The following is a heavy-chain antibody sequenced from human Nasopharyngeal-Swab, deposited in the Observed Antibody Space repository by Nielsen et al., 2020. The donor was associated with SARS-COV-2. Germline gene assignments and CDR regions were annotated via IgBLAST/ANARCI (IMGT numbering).Heavy chain of an antibody. Sequence: SETLSLTCTVSGGSISSGGYYWSWIRQHPGKGLEWIGYIYYSGSTYYNPSLKSRVTISVDTSKNQFSLKLSSVTAADTAVYYCARESLYSSSPLYYYYYMDVWGKGTTVTVSS. J-gene: IGHJ6*03. V-gene: IGHV4-31*03. D-gene: IGHD6-6*01. CDR3: ARESLYSSSPLYYYYYMDV. CDR1: GGSISSGGYY. CDR2: IYYSGST.